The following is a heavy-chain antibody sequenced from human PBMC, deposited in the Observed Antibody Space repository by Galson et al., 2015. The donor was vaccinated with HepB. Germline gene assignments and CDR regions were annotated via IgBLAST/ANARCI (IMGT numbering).Heavy chain of an antibody. Sequence: SVKVSCKASGYTFTSYYMHWVRQAPGQRLEWMGWINAANGNTKYSQKFQGRVTITRDTSASTAYMELRSLRSEDTAVYYCAREFVAGTLGGYWGQGTLVTVSA. V-gene: IGHV1-3*01. CDR3: AREFVAGTLGGY. CDR1: GYTFTSYY. CDR2: INAANGNT. D-gene: IGHD6-19*01. J-gene: IGHJ4*02.